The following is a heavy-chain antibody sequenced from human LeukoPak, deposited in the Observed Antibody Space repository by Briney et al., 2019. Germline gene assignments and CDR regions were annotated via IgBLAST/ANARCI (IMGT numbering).Heavy chain of an antibody. Sequence: ASVKVSCKASGGTFSSYAISWVRQAPGQGLEWMGIINPSGGSTSYAQKFQGRVTMTRDTSTSTVYMELSSLRSEDTAVYYCAREGIAAAANYWGQGTLVTVSS. V-gene: IGHV1-46*01. D-gene: IGHD6-13*01. CDR2: INPSGGST. CDR1: GGTFSSYA. CDR3: AREGIAAAANY. J-gene: IGHJ4*02.